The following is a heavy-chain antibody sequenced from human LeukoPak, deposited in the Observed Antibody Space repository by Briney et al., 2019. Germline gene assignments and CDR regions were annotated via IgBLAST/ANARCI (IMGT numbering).Heavy chain of an antibody. Sequence: ASVKVSRKASGYTFTSYDINWVRQAPGQGLEWMGWMNPNSGNTGYAQKFQGRVTMTRNTSISTAYMELSSLRSEDTAVYYCARVVGDTVTNRYWGQGTLVTVSS. V-gene: IGHV1-8*01. D-gene: IGHD4-17*01. J-gene: IGHJ4*02. CDR2: MNPNSGNT. CDR3: ARVVGDTVTNRY. CDR1: GYTFTSYD.